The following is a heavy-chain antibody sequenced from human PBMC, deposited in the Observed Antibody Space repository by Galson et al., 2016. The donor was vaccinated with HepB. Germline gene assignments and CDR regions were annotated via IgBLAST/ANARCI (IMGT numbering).Heavy chain of an antibody. CDR1: GGSISSSTNY. V-gene: IGHV4-39*02. Sequence: SETLSLTCSVSGGSISSSTNYWGLVRQPPGKGLEWLGHIYYSGNTYYNPSLKSRVSISVDTSKNHFSLELTSVTAADTAVYYCVSPRTGDPSYFDYWGQGTLVTVSS. CDR3: VSPRTGDPSYFDY. J-gene: IGHJ4*02. D-gene: IGHD1-1*01. CDR2: IYYSGNT.